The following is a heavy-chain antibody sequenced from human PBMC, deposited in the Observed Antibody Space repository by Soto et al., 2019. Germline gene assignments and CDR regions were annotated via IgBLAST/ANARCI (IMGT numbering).Heavy chain of an antibody. D-gene: IGHD2-2*01. Sequence: SVKVSCKASGGTFSSYAISWVRQAPGQGLEWMGGIIPIFGTANYAQKFQCRVTITADKSTSTAYMELSSLRSEDTAVYYCARGTVVPAASPTGTKDKMPYYYYYYGMDVWGQGTTVTVSS. CDR2: IIPIFGTA. V-gene: IGHV1-69*06. CDR3: ARGTVVPAASPTGTKDKMPYYYYYYGMDV. J-gene: IGHJ6*02. CDR1: GGTFSSYA.